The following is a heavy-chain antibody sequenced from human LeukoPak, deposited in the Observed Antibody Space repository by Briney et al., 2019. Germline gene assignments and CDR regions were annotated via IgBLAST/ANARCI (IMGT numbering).Heavy chain of an antibody. J-gene: IGHJ4*02. V-gene: IGHV4-4*02. CDR1: GFTFSSYAM. CDR2: IYHSGST. D-gene: IGHD5-18*01. Sequence: GSLRLSCAASGFTFSSYAMSWVRQPPGKGLEWIGEIYHSGSTNYNPSLKSRVTISVDKSKNQFSLKLSSVTAADTAVYYCARGYSYDLGFDYWGQGTLVTVSS. CDR3: ARGYSYDLGFDY.